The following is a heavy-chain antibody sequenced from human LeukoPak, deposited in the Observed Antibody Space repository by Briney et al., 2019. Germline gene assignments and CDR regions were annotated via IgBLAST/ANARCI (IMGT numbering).Heavy chain of an antibody. CDR2: IYYSGST. CDR3: ARDLEDCSSTSCYTQFDY. J-gene: IGHJ4*02. CDR1: GGSISSYY. D-gene: IGHD2-2*02. Sequence: SETLSLTCAVSGGSISSYYWSWIRQPPGEGLEWIGYIYYSGSTSYNPSLKSRITISVDTSKNQFSLKLSSVTAADTAVYYCARDLEDCSSTSCYTQFDYWGQGTLVTVSS. V-gene: IGHV4-59*12.